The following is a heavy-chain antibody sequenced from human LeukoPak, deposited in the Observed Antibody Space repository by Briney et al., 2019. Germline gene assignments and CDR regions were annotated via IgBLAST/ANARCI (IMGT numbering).Heavy chain of an antibody. D-gene: IGHD5-18*01. CDR2: IYSSGST. CDR1: GASISSYY. CDR3: TRGYSYGYGY. V-gene: IGHV4-59*01. Sequence: SETLSLTCTVSGASISSYYCSWIRQPPGKGLEWIGYIYSSGSTNYNPSLKSRVTISVDTSKNQFSLKLNSVTAADTAVYYCTRGYSYGYGYWGQGTLVTVSS. J-gene: IGHJ4*02.